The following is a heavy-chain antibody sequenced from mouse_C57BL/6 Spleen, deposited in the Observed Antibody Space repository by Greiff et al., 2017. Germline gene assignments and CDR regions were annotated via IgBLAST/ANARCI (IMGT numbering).Heavy chain of an antibody. D-gene: IGHD1-1*01. V-gene: IGHV1-52*01. Sequence: QVQLKESGAELVRPGSSVKLSCKASGYTFTSYWMHWVKQRPIQGLEWIGNIDPSDSETHYNQKFKDKATLTVDKSSSTAYMQLSSLTSEDSAVYYCARKGYYYGSSYYAMDYWGQGTSVTVSS. CDR3: ARKGYYYGSSYYAMDY. J-gene: IGHJ4*01. CDR1: GYTFTSYW. CDR2: IDPSDSET.